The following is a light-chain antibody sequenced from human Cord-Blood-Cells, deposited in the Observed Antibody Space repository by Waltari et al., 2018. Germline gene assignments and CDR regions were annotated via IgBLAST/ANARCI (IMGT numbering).Light chain of an antibody. CDR1: QSVSSY. V-gene: IGKV3-11*01. CDR2: DAS. J-gene: IGKJ3*01. CDR3: QQRSNWPT. Sequence: EIVLTQSPATLSLSPGERATLPCRASQSVSSYLAWYQQKPGQAPRLLIYDASNRAPGIPARFRGSGSGTDFTLTISSLEPEDLAVYYCQQRSNWPTFGPGTKVDIK.